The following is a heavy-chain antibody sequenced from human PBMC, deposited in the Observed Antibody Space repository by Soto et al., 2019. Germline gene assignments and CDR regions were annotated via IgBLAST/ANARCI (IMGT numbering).Heavy chain of an antibody. Sequence: SGPTLVNPTQTLTLTCTFSGSSLSSSGVGVGWIRQPPGKALEWLALIYWEDDKRYSPSLKSRLTITKDTSKNHVVLTMTNMDPVDTATYYCAHRGYGSKPSNWFDPWGQGILVTVSS. J-gene: IGHJ5*02. CDR1: GSSLSSSGVG. V-gene: IGHV2-5*02. CDR3: AHRGYGSKPSNWFDP. CDR2: IYWEDDK. D-gene: IGHD6-13*01.